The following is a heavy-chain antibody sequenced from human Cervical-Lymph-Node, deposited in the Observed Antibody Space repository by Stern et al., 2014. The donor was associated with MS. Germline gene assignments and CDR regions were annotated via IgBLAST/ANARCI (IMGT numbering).Heavy chain of an antibody. CDR2: ISPYPSNT. CDR1: GYTFTMFG. D-gene: IGHD3-22*01. J-gene: IGHJ4*02. CDR3: ARVDYYESSGFFMY. V-gene: IGHV1-18*01. Sequence: VQLVESGPEVKKPGASVRVPCKASGYTFTMFGLSWVRQAPGKGLEWMGWISPYPSNTNFAENFQGRVTLTTDTSTDTAYMELRNLKSDDTAVYYCARVDYYESSGFFMYWGQGTLVTVSS.